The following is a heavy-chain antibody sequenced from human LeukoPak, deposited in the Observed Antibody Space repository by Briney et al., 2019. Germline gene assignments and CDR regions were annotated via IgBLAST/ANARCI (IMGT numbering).Heavy chain of an antibody. CDR3: ARSSSSWSPFDY. J-gene: IGHJ4*02. V-gene: IGHV4-39*07. D-gene: IGHD6-13*01. CDR2: IYYSGST. CDR1: GGSISSSSYY. Sequence: SETLSLTCTVSGGSISSSSYYWGWIRQPPGKGLEWIGSIYYSGSTYYNPSLKSRVTISVDRSKNQFSLKLSSVTAADTAVYYCARSSSSWSPFDYWGQGTLVTVSS.